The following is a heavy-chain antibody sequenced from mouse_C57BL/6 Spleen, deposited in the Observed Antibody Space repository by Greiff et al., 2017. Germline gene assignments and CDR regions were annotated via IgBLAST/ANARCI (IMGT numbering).Heavy chain of an antibody. Sequence: EVQGVESGEGLVKPGGSLKLSCAASGFTFSSYAMSWVRQTPEKRLEWVAYISSGGDYIYYADTVKGRFTISRDNARNTLYLQMSSLKSEDTAMYYCTRDGYGSSRYFDVWGTGTTVTVSS. J-gene: IGHJ1*03. CDR3: TRDGYGSSRYFDV. D-gene: IGHD1-1*01. CDR2: ISSGGDYI. CDR1: GFTFSSYA. V-gene: IGHV5-9-1*02.